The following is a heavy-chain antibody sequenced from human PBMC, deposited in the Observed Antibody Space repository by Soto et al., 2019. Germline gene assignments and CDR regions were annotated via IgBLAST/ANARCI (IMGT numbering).Heavy chain of an antibody. D-gene: IGHD6-19*01. J-gene: IGHJ5*02. CDR2: ISYDGSNK. CDR1: GFTFSSYG. V-gene: IGHV3-30*18. Sequence: GGSLRLSCAASGFTFSSYGMHWVRQAPGKGLEWVAVISYDGSNKYYADSVKGRFTISRDNSKNTLYLQMNSLRAEDTAVYYCAKDLRAVAGTYISWFDPWGQGTLVTVSS. CDR3: AKDLRAVAGTYISWFDP.